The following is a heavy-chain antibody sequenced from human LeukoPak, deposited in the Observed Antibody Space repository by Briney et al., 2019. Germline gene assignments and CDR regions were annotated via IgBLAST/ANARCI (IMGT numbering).Heavy chain of an antibody. CDR1: GGTFSSYA. V-gene: IGHV1-69*04. J-gene: IGHJ5*02. D-gene: IGHD6-13*01. Sequence: GASVKVSGKASGGTFSSYAISWGRQAPGQGLEWMGRIIPILGIANYAQKFQGRVTITADKSTSTAYMELSSLRSEDTAVYYCARAGHYSSSWYYWFDPWGQGTLVTVSS. CDR3: ARAGHYSSSWYYWFDP. CDR2: IIPILGIA.